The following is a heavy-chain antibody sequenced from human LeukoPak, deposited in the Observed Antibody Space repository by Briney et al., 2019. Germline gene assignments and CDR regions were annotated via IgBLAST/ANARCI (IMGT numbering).Heavy chain of an antibody. CDR3: ARLWFGELSGGWFDP. V-gene: IGHV4-59*08. CDR1: GGSISSYY. Sequence: SSETLSLTCTVSGGSISSYYWSWIRQPPGKGLEWIGYISYSGSTNYNPSLKSRVTISVDTSKNQFSLKLSSVTAADTAVYYCARLWFGELSGGWFDPWGQGTLVTVSS. J-gene: IGHJ5*02. CDR2: ISYSGST. D-gene: IGHD3-10*01.